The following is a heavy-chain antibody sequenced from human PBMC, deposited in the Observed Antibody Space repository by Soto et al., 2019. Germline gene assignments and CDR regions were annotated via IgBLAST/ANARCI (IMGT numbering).Heavy chain of an antibody. CDR1: GGSISSSSYY. CDR2: IYYSGST. J-gene: IGHJ5*02. Sequence: QLQLQESGPGLVKPSETLSLTCTVSGGSISSSSYYWGWIRQPPGKGLEWIGSIYYSGSTYYNPSLKSRVTLSVDTSKNQFSLKLSSVTAADTAVYYCARLAVAGYSGWFDPWGQGTLVTVSS. D-gene: IGHD6-19*01. CDR3: ARLAVAGYSGWFDP. V-gene: IGHV4-39*01.